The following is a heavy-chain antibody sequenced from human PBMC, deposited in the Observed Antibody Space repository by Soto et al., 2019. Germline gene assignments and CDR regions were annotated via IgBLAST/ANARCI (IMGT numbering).Heavy chain of an antibody. CDR3: RSSTSFYDDSCVDV. Sequence: SETLSLTCAVPGYSISSGNYWAWIRQPPGRGLEWIGSLYHIGSTHYNSSLKRRVTISVDTSKNHFSLELSSVTAADSAMYYCRSSTSFYDDSCVDVWGQGSMVTVSS. J-gene: IGHJ6*02. CDR2: LYHIGST. CDR1: GYSISSGNY. V-gene: IGHV4-38-2*01. D-gene: IGHD2-2*01.